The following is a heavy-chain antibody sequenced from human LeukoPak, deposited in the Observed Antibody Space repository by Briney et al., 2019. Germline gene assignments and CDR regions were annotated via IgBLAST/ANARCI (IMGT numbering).Heavy chain of an antibody. CDR3: GLLWFGELSD. CDR2: IWYDGSNK. J-gene: IGHJ4*02. V-gene: IGHV3-33*01. CDR1: GFTFSSYG. D-gene: IGHD3-10*01. Sequence: GGSLRLSCAASGFTFSSYGMHWVRQAPGKGLEWVAVIWYDGSNKYYADSVKGRFTISRDNSKNTLYLRMNSLRAEDTAVYYCGLLWFGELSDWGQGTLVTVSS.